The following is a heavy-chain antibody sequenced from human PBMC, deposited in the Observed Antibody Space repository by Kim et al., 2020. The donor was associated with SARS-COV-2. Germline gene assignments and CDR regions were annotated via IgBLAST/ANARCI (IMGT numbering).Heavy chain of an antibody. V-gene: IGHV3-30*01. J-gene: IGHJ3*02. D-gene: IGHD6-13*01. CDR3: ARDGADSSSCYFAFDI. Sequence: VKGRFTIARDNSKNTLYLQMKSLRAEDTAVYYWARDGADSSSCYFAFDIWGQGTMVTVSS.